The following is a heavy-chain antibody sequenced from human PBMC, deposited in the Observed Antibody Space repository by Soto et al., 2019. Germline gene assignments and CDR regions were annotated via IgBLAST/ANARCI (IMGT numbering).Heavy chain of an antibody. D-gene: IGHD3-10*01. J-gene: IGHJ6*02. Sequence: VQLVESGGGVVQPGRSLRLSCAASEFTFSNYGMHWVRQAPGKGLEWVAVILNDGSNRYHADSVKDRFTISRDNSKNTLYLQMNSLRAEDTAVYYCARDDEYSGNGMDFWGQGTTVTVS. CDR1: EFTFSNYG. V-gene: IGHV3-33*01. CDR3: ARDDEYSGNGMDF. CDR2: ILNDGSNR.